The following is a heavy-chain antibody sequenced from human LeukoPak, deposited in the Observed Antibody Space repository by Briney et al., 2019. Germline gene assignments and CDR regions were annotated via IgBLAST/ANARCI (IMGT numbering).Heavy chain of an antibody. CDR2: IYHSGSA. J-gene: IGHJ6*03. Sequence: SETLSLTCSVSSYSISNGYYWGWVRQPPGKGLEWIGSIYHSGSAYYNPSLKSRATISVDTSENQFSLKLTSVTAADTAVYYCARVEGSHYYYHYYMDVWGTGTTVTVS. V-gene: IGHV4-38-2*02. CDR1: SYSISNGYY. CDR3: ARVEGSHYYYHYYMDV.